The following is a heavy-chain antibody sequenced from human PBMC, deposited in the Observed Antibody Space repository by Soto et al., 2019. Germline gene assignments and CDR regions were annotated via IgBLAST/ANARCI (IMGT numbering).Heavy chain of an antibody. CDR2: IYYSGST. Sequence: SETLSLTCTVSGGSISSSTYFWGSIRQPPGKGLEWIGNIYYSGSTYYNPSLKSRVSISVDTSKDQFSLKLTSVTAADTAVYYCTNSNWFDPWGQGTPVTVSS. CDR1: GGSISSSTYF. D-gene: IGHD3-10*01. J-gene: IGHJ5*02. CDR3: TNSNWFDP. V-gene: IGHV4-39*01.